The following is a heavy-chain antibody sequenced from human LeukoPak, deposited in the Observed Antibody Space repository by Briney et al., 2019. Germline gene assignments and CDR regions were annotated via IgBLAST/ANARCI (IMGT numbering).Heavy chain of an antibody. CDR1: GYTFTSYA. V-gene: IGHV7-4-1*02. D-gene: IGHD1-26*01. CDR3: ARDRSMVGATGASWFDP. J-gene: IGHJ5*02. Sequence: ASVKVSCKASGYTFTSYAMNWVRQAPGQGLEWMGWINTNTGNPTYAQGFTGRFVFSLDTSVSTAYLQISSLKAEDTAVYYCARDRSMVGATGASWFDPWGQGTLVTVSS. CDR2: INTNTGNP.